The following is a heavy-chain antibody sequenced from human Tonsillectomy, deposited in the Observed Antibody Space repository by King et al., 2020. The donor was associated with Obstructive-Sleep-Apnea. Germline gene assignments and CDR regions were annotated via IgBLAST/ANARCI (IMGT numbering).Heavy chain of an antibody. D-gene: IGHD3-22*01. V-gene: IGHV3-15*01. Sequence: DVQLVESGGGLVKPGGSLRLSCAASGFTFTNAWMSWVRQAPGKGLEWVGRIKSKTDGGTIDYAVVVKGRFTISRDDSKNTLYLQMNSLKTEDTAVYYCTTEGDHYDNSGFLYWGQGILVTVSS. CDR1: GFTFTNAW. CDR3: TTEGDHYDNSGFLY. J-gene: IGHJ4*02. CDR2: IKSKTDGGTI.